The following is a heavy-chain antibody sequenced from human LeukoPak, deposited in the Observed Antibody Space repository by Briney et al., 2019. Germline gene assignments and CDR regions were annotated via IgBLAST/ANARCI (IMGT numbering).Heavy chain of an antibody. CDR3: ARYSYGGEDWFDP. J-gene: IGHJ5*02. CDR2: IYYSGST. CDR1: GGSISNYY. D-gene: IGHD5-18*01. V-gene: IGHV4-39*01. Sequence: PSETLSLTCTISGGSISNYYWGWIRQPPGKGLEWIGSIYYSGSTYYSPSLKSRVTIFLDTSKNQFSLKLTSVTAADTAIYYCARYSYGGEDWFDPWGQGTLITVSS.